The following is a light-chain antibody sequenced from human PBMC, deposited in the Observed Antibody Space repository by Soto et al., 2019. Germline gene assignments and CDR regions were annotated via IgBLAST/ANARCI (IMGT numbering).Light chain of an antibody. CDR2: GAS. V-gene: IGKV3-20*01. Sequence: EIVLTRSPGTLSLSPGERATLSCMASQSVSSSYLAWYQQKPGQAPRLLIYGASSRATGIPDRFSGSGSGTDFTLTISRLEPEDFAVYYCQQYGSSVTFGPGTKVDIK. J-gene: IGKJ3*01. CDR3: QQYGSSVT. CDR1: QSVSSSY.